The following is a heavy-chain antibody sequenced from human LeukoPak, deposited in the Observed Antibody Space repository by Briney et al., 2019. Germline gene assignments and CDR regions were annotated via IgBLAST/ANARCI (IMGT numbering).Heavy chain of an antibody. D-gene: IGHD6-19*01. CDR3: ASEAVAGNGY. CDR2: IYTSGST. J-gene: IGHJ4*02. Sequence: PSETLSLTCTVSGYSISSGYYWGWIRQPPGKGLEWIGRIYTSGSTNYNPSLKSRVTMSVDTSKNQFSLKLSSVTAADTAVYYCASEAVAGNGYWGQGTLVTVFS. CDR1: GYSISSGYY. V-gene: IGHV4-38-2*02.